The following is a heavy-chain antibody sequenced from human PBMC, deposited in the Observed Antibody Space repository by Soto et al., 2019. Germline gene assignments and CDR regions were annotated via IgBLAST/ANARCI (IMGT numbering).Heavy chain of an antibody. V-gene: IGHV3-33*01. CDR2: IWYDGSNK. J-gene: IGHJ6*03. D-gene: IGHD3-10*01. Sequence: QVQLVESGGGVVQPGRSLRLSCAASGFTFSSYGMHWVRQAPGKGLEWVAVIWYDGSNKYYADSVKGRFTISRDNSKNTLYLQMNSLRAEDTAVYYCARDFLLEEAPPYGPGSYRYYYYYMDVWGKGTTVTVSS. CDR1: GFTFSSYG. CDR3: ARDFLLEEAPPYGPGSYRYYYYYMDV.